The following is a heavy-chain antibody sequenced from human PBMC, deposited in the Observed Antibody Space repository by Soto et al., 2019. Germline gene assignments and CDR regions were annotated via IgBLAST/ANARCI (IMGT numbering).Heavy chain of an antibody. CDR3: TTQRSNRCSSWYGGEYYYYYGMDV. V-gene: IGHV3-15*01. J-gene: IGHJ6*02. Sequence: GSLRVSCAASGCTFSNAWMSWVRQAPGKGLEWVGGIKSKNDGGTKDDGAPVKGRFTISRDDSKLTLYLQMNSLKTEDTPVYYCTTQRSNRCSSWYGGEYYYYYGMDVWGQGPTVPV. D-gene: IGHD6-13*01. CDR2: IKSKNDGGTK. CDR1: GCTFSNAW.